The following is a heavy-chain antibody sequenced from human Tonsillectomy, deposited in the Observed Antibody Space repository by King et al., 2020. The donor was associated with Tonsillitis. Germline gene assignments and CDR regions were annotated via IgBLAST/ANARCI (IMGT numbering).Heavy chain of an antibody. V-gene: IGHV3-64*02. J-gene: IGHJ6*02. CDR1: GFTFSSYA. CDR3: ARSLSTIAARSTYGMDV. CDR2: ISSNGGST. D-gene: IGHD6-6*01. Sequence: VQLVESGEGLVQPGGSLRLSCAASGFTFSSYAMHWVRQAPGKGLEYVSAISSNGGSTYYADSVKGRFTISRDNSRNTLFLQMGSLRAEDMAAYYCARSLSTIAARSTYGMDVWGRGTTVTVSS.